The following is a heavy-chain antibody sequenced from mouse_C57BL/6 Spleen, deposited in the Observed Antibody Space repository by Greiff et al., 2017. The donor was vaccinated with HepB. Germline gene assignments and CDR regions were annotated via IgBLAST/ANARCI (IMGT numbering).Heavy chain of an antibody. V-gene: IGHV1-15*01. D-gene: IGHD2-5*01. CDR2: IDPETGGT. CDR1: GYTFTDYE. J-gene: IGHJ3*01. CDR3: TRAYYSNSWFAY. Sequence: VKLKESGAELVRPGASVTLSCKASGYTFTDYEMHWVKQTPVHGLEWIGAIDPETGGTAYNQKFKGKAILTADKSSSTAYMELRSLTSEDSAVYYCTRAYYSNSWFAYWGQGTLVTVSA.